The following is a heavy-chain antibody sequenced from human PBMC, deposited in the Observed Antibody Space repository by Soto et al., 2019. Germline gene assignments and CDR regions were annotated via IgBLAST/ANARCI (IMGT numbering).Heavy chain of an antibody. CDR2: ISWNSGSI. Sequence: GGSLGLSCAASGFTFDDYAMHGVRQAPRKGLECVSGISWNSGSIRYADSVNGRFTISRDNAKNSLYLQMNSLKAEDTALYYCAKAIREYSSGWYYFDYWGQGTLVTVSS. CDR1: GFTFDDYA. D-gene: IGHD6-19*01. CDR3: AKAIREYSSGWYYFDY. J-gene: IGHJ4*02. V-gene: IGHV3-9*01.